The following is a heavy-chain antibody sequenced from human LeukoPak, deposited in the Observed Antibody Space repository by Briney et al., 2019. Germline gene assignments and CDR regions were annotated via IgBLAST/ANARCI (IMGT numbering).Heavy chain of an antibody. J-gene: IGHJ4*02. D-gene: IGHD2-15*01. Sequence: PSETLSLTCTVSGGSISSYYWSWIRQPPGKGLEWIGYIYYSGSTNYNPSLKSRVTISVDTSKNQFSLKLSSVTAADTAVYYCARDAPVVAAKSLAYWGQGTLVTVSS. CDR1: GGSISSYY. V-gene: IGHV4-59*01. CDR2: IYYSGST. CDR3: ARDAPVVAAKSLAY.